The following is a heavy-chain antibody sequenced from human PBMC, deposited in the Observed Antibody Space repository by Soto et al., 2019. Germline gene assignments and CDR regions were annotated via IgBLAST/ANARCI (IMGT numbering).Heavy chain of an antibody. CDR2: ISYDGNNK. D-gene: IGHD2-15*01. CDR3: ARAGGDGGSCYALVGLRYGMDV. J-gene: IGHJ6*02. CDR1: GFTFSSYA. Sequence: QVQLVESGGGVVQPGRSLRLSCAASGFTFSSYAMYWVRQAPGKGLEWVAVISYDGNNKYYADSVKGRFTISRDNSKNTLYLQMNSLRAEDTAVYYCARAGGDGGSCYALVGLRYGMDVWGQGTSVTVSS. V-gene: IGHV3-30-3*01.